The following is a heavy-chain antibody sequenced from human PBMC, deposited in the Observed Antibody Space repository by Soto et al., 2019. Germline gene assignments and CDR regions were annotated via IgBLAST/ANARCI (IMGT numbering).Heavy chain of an antibody. V-gene: IGHV4-34*01. CDR3: ARGLVEMATIGGPTDY. Sequence: SETLSLTCAVYGGSFSGYYWSWIRQPPGRGLEWIGEINHSGSTNYNPSLKSRVTISVDTSKNQFSLKLSSVTAADTAVYYCARGLVEMATIGGPTDYWGQGTLVTVSS. CDR1: GGSFSGYY. J-gene: IGHJ4*02. CDR2: INHSGST. D-gene: IGHD5-12*01.